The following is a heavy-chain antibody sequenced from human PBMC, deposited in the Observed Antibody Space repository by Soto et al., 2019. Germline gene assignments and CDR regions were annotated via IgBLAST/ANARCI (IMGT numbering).Heavy chain of an antibody. CDR1: GDSVSSNSAA. CDR3: ARQNPLPYSSRAVNGAFDI. V-gene: IGHV6-1*01. J-gene: IGHJ3*02. Sequence: KQSQTLSLTCAISGDSVSSNSAAWNWIRQSPSRGLEWLGRTYYRSKWYNDYAVSVKSRITINPDTSKNQFSLQLNSVTPEDMAVYYCARQNPLPYSSRAVNGAFDIWGQGTMVTVSS. D-gene: IGHD6-13*01. CDR2: TYYRSKWYN.